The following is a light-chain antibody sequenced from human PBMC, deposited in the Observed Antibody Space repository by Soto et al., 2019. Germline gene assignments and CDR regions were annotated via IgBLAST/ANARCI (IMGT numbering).Light chain of an antibody. CDR1: SSDVGGYNY. V-gene: IGLV2-8*01. CDR3: SSYAASNNLGV. CDR2: EVS. Sequence: QSALTQPPSASGSPGQSVTISCIGTSSDVGGYNYVSWYQQHPGKAPKLMIYEVSKRPSGVPYRFSGSKSGNKASLTVSGLQAEDEDDYYCSSYAASNNLGVFGGGTKLTVL. J-gene: IGLJ2*01.